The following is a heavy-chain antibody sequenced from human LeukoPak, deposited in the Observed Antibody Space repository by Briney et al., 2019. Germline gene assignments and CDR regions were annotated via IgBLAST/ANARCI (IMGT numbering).Heavy chain of an antibody. CDR2: ISSSSYI. CDR3: ARDGLPKGYYDSSGYSPNWFDP. CDR1: GFTFSSYS. V-gene: IGHV3-21*01. Sequence: GGSLRLSCAASGFTFSSYSMNWVRQAPGKGLEWVSSISSSSYIYYADSVKGRFTISRDNAKNSLYLQMNSLRAGDTAVYYCARDGLPKGYYDSSGYSPNWFDPWGQGTLVTVSS. D-gene: IGHD3-22*01. J-gene: IGHJ5*02.